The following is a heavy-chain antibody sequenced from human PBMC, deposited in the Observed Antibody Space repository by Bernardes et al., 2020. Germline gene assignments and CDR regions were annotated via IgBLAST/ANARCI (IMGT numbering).Heavy chain of an antibody. Sequence: GGSLRLSCAASGFTFSSYWMHWVRQAPGKGLVWVSRLNTDGSNTIYADSVKGRFTNSRDNAKNTLYLQMNSLRAEDTAVYYCTRGAAAANDYWGQGTLVTVSS. CDR3: TRGAAAANDY. V-gene: IGHV3-74*01. J-gene: IGHJ4*02. D-gene: IGHD6-13*01. CDR2: LNTDGSNT. CDR1: GFTFSSYW.